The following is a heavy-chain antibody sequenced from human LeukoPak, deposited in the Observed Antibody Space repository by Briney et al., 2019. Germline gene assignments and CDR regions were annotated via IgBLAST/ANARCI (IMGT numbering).Heavy chain of an antibody. D-gene: IGHD6-13*01. CDR2: IIPIFGTA. Sequence: PAASVKVSCKASGGTFSSYAISWARQAPGQGLEWMGGIIPIFGTANYAQKFQGRVTITADESTSTAYMELSSLRSEDTAVYYCARGNRDRTQPVAAAGPSSYYYYYYMDVWGKGTTVTVSS. CDR3: ARGNRDRTQPVAAAGPSSYYYYYYMDV. V-gene: IGHV1-69*13. J-gene: IGHJ6*03. CDR1: GGTFSSYA.